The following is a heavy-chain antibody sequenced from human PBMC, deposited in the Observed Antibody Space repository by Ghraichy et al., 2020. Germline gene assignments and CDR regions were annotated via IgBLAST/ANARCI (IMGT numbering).Heavy chain of an antibody. J-gene: IGHJ6*02. CDR2: IYFTGST. V-gene: IGHV4-30-4*01. CDR1: GGSISSGDYY. CDR3: ARVETAIYYYAMDA. D-gene: IGHD2-21*02. Sequence: SETLSLTCTVSGGSISSGDYYWSWIRQPPGKGLEWIGYIYFTGSTYYNSSLKSRVTISVDTSKNQFSLRLSSVTTADTAVYYCARVETAIYYYAMDAWGQGTTVTVSS.